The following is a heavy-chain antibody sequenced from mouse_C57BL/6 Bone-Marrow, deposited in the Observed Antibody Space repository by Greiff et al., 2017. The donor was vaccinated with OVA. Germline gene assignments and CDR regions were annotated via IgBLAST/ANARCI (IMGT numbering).Heavy chain of an antibody. CDR1: GFNITDYY. V-gene: IGHV14-2*01. CDR2: IDPEDGET. J-gene: IGHJ3*01. CDR3: AITTVAY. Sequence: VQLQQSGAELVKPGASVKLSCTASGFNITDYYMHWVKQRTEQGLAWIGRIDPEDGETKYAPKFQVKATITADTSSNTAYLQLSSLTSYDTAVYYCAITTVAYWGQGTLVTVSA. D-gene: IGHD1-1*01.